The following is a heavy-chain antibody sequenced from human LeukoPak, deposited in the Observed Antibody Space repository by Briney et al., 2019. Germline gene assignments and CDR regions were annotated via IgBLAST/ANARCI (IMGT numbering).Heavy chain of an antibody. CDR1: GFTFDDYA. CDR2: ISWNSGSI. J-gene: IGHJ4*02. CDR3: AKGGYSYGLLN. V-gene: IGHV3-9*01. D-gene: IGHD5-18*01. Sequence: PGRSLRLSCAASGFTFDDYAMHWVRQAPGKGLEWVSGISWNSGSIGYADSVKGRFTISRDNAKNSLYLQMNSLRAEDTALYYCAKGGYSYGLLNWGQGTLVTVSS.